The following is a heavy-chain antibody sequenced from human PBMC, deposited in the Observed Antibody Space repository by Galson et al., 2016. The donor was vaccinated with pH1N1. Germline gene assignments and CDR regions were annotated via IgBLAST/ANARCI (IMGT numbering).Heavy chain of an antibody. CDR1: GSILSNYY. CDR2: ISHGGDVM. CDR3: ARDYVADAEAFLDY. J-gene: IGHJ4*02. D-gene: IGHD3-10*02. V-gene: IGHV3-11*04. Sequence: SLRLSCAPSGSILSNYYMSWIRQAPGKGLEWVSYISHGGDVMKYADSVRGRFTISRDTAKNSVYLQMNSLRDEDTAVYYCARDYVADAEAFLDYWGQGTLVTVSS.